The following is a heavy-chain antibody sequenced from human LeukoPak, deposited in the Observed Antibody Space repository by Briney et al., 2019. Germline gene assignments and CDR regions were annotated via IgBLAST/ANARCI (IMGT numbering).Heavy chain of an antibody. J-gene: IGHJ2*01. Sequence: SETLSLTCTVSGGSISSRGYYWGWIRQPPGKGLEWIGTITYSGSTNYNPSLKSRVTISADTSVNQFSLKLTSVTAADTAVYYCVRGQFFFAFWSRGTPVTVSS. CDR3: VRGQFFFAF. CDR2: ITYSGST. CDR1: GGSISSRGYY. V-gene: IGHV4-39*07. D-gene: IGHD3-3*01.